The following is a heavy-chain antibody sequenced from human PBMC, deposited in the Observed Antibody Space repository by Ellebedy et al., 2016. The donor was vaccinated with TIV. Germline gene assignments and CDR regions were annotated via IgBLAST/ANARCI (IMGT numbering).Heavy chain of an antibody. CDR3: ARTFFH. Sequence: GGSLRLSXEVSGFIFSRYWMSWVRQAPGKGLEWVAKIKQDGSQKYYVDSVTGRFTISRDNAKDSLYLQMNSLKTEDTAVYYCARTFFHWGQGTLVTVSS. D-gene: IGHD3-3*01. CDR2: IKQDGSQK. CDR1: GFIFSRYW. V-gene: IGHV3-7*03. J-gene: IGHJ4*02.